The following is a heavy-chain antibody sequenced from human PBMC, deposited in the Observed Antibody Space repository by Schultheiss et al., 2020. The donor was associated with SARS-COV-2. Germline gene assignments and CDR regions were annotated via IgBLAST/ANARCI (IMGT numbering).Heavy chain of an antibody. J-gene: IGHJ4*02. Sequence: GSLRLSCTVSGGSISSYYWSWIRQPPGKGLEWIGYIYHSGSTYYNPSLKSRVTMSVDTSKNQFSLKLSSVTAADTAVYYCARGSSSYGDWGQGTLVTVSS. CDR1: GGSISSYY. CDR2: IYHSGST. V-gene: IGHV4-59*12. D-gene: IGHD6-13*01. CDR3: ARGSSSYGD.